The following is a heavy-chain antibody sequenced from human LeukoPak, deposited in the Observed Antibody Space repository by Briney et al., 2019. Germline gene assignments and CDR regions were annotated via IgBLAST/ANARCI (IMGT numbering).Heavy chain of an antibody. V-gene: IGHV1-2*04. Sequence: RGASVKVSCKASGYTFTDYYMHWVRQAAGRGSEWMGWIKPKNGGTNYVQKFQGWVTMTRDTSISTVYMKLNRLTSDDTAVYYCARGNYGSGNDYWGQGTLVTVSS. CDR2: IKPKNGGT. CDR1: GYTFTDYY. J-gene: IGHJ4*02. CDR3: ARGNYGSGNDY. D-gene: IGHD3-10*01.